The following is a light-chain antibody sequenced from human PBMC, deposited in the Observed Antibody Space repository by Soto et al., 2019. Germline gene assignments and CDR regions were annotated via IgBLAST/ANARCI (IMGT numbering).Light chain of an antibody. CDR2: YVS. CDR3: SSYTSINSYV. V-gene: IGLV2-14*03. J-gene: IGLJ1*01. CDR1: SNDVGGYNY. Sequence: QSVLTQPASVSGSPGQSITISCTGTSNDVGGYNYVSWYQQHPGKAPKLMIYYVSHRPSGVSNRFFGSKSGNTASLTISGLQAEDEADYYCSSYTSINSYVFGTGTKVTVL.